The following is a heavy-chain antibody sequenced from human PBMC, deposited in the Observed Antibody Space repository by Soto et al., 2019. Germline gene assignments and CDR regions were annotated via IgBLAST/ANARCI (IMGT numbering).Heavy chain of an antibody. CDR1: GFTFDDYA. CDR3: TKAQYCSGGSCFLIES. CDR2: ISKDGDWT. D-gene: IGHD2-15*01. Sequence: EVQLVESGGVVVHPRGSLRLSCAASGFTFDDYAMHWVRQVPGKGLEWVSIISKDGDWTHYADSVKGRFTISRDNNKNSLLLQMNGLRPEDTALYYCTKAQYCSGGSCFLIESWAQGTLVTVSS. V-gene: IGHV3-43D*04. J-gene: IGHJ5*02.